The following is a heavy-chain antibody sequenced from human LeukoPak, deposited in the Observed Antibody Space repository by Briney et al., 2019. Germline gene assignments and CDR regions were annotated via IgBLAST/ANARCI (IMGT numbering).Heavy chain of an antibody. CDR2: ISLNGETT. J-gene: IGHJ4*02. CDR3: AHGFSSRSYPY. CDR1: GFNVRSFG. D-gene: IGHD2-2*01. Sequence: GGSLRLSCAVSGFNVRSFGMSWVRQAPGKGLEWISAISLNGETTLYADSVKGRFTISRHNSKTTLYLQLTSLRADDTAVYYCAHGFSSRSYPYWGQGSLVSVSS. V-gene: IGHV3-23*01.